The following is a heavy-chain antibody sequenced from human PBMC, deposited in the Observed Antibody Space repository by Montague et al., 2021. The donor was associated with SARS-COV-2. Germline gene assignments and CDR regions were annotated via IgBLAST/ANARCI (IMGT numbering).Heavy chain of an antibody. Sequence: SETLSLTCAVSGYSISSSNWWGWIRQPPGRGLEWIGYIYHTGSTYYNPSLKSRVTMSVDKSNNLFSLELSSVTAVDTAVYYCAKSADHAYFLDSWGQGTPVTVSS. CDR2: IYHTGST. V-gene: IGHV4-28*01. CDR3: AKSADHAYFLDS. CDR1: GYSISSSNW. J-gene: IGHJ4*02. D-gene: IGHD1-14*01.